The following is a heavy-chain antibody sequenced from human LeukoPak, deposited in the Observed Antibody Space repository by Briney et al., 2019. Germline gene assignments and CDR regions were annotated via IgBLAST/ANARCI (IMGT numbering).Heavy chain of an antibody. D-gene: IGHD2-2*01. CDR3: AKDQGIVVVPAALDY. V-gene: IGHV3-30*02. CDR2: IRYDGSNK. CDR1: GFTFSNAW. J-gene: IGHJ4*02. Sequence: GGSLRLSCAASGFTFSNAWMSWVRQAPGKGLEWVAFIRYDGSNKYYADSVKGRFTISRDNSKNTLYLQMNSLRAEDTAVYYCAKDQGIVVVPAALDYWGQGTLVTVSS.